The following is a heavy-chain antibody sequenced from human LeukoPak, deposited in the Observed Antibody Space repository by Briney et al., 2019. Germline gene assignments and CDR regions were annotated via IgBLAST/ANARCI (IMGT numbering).Heavy chain of an antibody. Sequence: GRSLRLSCAASGFTFDDYAIHWVRQAPGKGLEWVSGISWNGASIGYADSVKGRFTISRDNTKNSLYLQMNSLRAEDTALYYCARDYDFWNGYRVFGYWGQGTLVTVSS. V-gene: IGHV3-9*01. D-gene: IGHD3-3*01. CDR1: GFTFDDYA. CDR3: ARDYDFWNGYRVFGY. CDR2: ISWNGASI. J-gene: IGHJ4*02.